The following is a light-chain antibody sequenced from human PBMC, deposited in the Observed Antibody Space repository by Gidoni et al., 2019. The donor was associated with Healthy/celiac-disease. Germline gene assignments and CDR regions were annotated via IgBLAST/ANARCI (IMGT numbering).Light chain of an antibody. CDR1: QSVSSY. V-gene: IGKV3-11*01. CDR3: QQRSNWLT. CDR2: DAS. J-gene: IGKJ4*01. Sequence: ELVLTQSPATLSLSPGERATLSCRASQSVSSYLAWYQQKPGQAPRLLIYDASNRATGIPARFSGSGSGTDITLTISSLEPEDFAVYYCQQRSNWLTFGGGTKVEIK.